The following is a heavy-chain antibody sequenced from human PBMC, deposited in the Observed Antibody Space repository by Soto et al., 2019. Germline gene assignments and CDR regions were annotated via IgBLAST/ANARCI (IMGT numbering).Heavy chain of an antibody. CDR2: ISYDGSNK. CDR1: GFTFSSYG. CDR3: ATTRVGIAVAGYFDY. Sequence: GGSLRLSCAASGFTFSSYGMHWVRQAPGKGLEWVAVISYDGSNKYYADSVKGRFTISRDNSKNTLYLQMNSLRAEDTAVYYCATTRVGIAVAGYFDYWGQGTLVTVSS. D-gene: IGHD6-19*01. J-gene: IGHJ4*02. V-gene: IGHV3-30*03.